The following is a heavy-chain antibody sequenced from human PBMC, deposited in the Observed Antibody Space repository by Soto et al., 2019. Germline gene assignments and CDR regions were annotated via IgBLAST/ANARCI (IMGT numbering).Heavy chain of an antibody. CDR1: GFSFSSYA. V-gene: IGHV3-23*01. CDR3: AKGSIEYSASVDH. CDR2: ISARGGSS. J-gene: IGHJ4*02. Sequence: VQLLESGGDLVQPGGSLRLACAASGFSFSSYAMVWVRQAPGKGLEWVSVISARGGSSYFADSVKGRFTISRDNSKNVLSLEMNSLRAEDTAIYFCAKGSIEYSASVDHGGQGTLVLVSS. D-gene: IGHD5-12*01.